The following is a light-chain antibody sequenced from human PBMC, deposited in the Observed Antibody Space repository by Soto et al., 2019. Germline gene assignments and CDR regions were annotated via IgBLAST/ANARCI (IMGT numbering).Light chain of an antibody. CDR3: QQRSNWPLLIT. V-gene: IGKV3-11*01. J-gene: IGKJ5*01. CDR2: DAS. CDR1: QSVSSY. Sequence: EIVLTQSPATLSLSPGERATLSCGASQSVSSYLAWYQQKPGQAPRLLIYDASNRATGIPARFSGSGSGTDFTLTISSLEPEDFAVYYCQQRSNWPLLITFGQGTRLEIK.